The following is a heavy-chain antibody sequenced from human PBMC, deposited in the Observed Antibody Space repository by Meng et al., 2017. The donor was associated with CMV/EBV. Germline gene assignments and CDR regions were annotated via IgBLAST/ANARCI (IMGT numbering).Heavy chain of an antibody. CDR3: ARARSKVYYYDSSGGRDALDI. Sequence: SVKVSCKASGCTFSSYVINWVRQAPGQGLECMGGIIPTVGTANYAQKFQGRVTINTDESMNTVYMELSSLRSEDTAVYYCARARSKVYYYDSSGGRDALDIWGQGTMVTVSS. D-gene: IGHD3-22*01. CDR2: IIPTVGTA. J-gene: IGHJ3*02. CDR1: GCTFSSYV. V-gene: IGHV1-69*05.